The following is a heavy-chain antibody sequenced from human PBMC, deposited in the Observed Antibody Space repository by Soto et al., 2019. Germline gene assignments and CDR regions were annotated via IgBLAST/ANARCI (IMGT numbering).Heavy chain of an antibody. J-gene: IGHJ4*02. D-gene: IGHD2-15*01. Sequence: QITLKESGPTLVKPTQTLTLTCTFSGFSLSTSGVGVGWIRQPPGKALEWLALIYWDDDKSYSPSLKSRLTITKDPSKNQVVLTMTNMDPVDTATYYCAHRPSYCSGGSCYSGFDYWGQGTLVTVSS. CDR2: IYWDDDK. CDR1: GFSLSTSGVG. CDR3: AHRPSYCSGGSCYSGFDY. V-gene: IGHV2-5*02.